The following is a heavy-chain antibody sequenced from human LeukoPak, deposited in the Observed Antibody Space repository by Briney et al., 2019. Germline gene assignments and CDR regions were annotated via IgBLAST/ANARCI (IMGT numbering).Heavy chain of an antibody. J-gene: IGHJ4*02. CDR3: TPVMVEDRGF. V-gene: IGHV3-15*01. CDR1: GFIFNKAW. D-gene: IGHD2-21*01. CDR2: IKSNNDGGTT. Sequence: GGSLRLSCAASGFIFNKAWMNWVRQAPGKGPEWVGRIKSNNDGGTTDYASPVEGRFIITRDDSKNTIYLQMNRLIIDDTAIYYCTPVMVEDRGFWGQGTLVAVSS.